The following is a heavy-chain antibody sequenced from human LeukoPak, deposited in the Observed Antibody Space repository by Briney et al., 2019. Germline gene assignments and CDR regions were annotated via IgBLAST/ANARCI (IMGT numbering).Heavy chain of an antibody. J-gene: IGHJ4*02. CDR1: GFSFSGHW. CDR3: TRGPNSNWSGLDF. Sequence: GGSLRLSCTASGFSFSGHWMHWARHLPGKGLVWVSRISPTGSTTSYADSVKGRFTVSRDNAKNTLYLQVNNLRAEDTAVYYCTRGPNSNWSGLDFWGQGTLLTVSS. V-gene: IGHV3-74*01. D-gene: IGHD6-6*01. CDR2: ISPTGSTT.